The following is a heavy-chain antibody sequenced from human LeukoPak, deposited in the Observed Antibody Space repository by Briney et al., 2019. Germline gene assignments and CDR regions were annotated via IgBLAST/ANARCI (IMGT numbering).Heavy chain of an antibody. V-gene: IGHV3-30*02. CDR1: GFTFSSYG. Sequence: GGSLRLSCAASGFTFSSYGMHWVRQAPGKGLEWVAFIRYDGSNKYYADSVKGRFTISRDNSKNTLYLQMNSLRAEDTAVYYCAKVRQRYSSGWLSDYWGQGTLVTVSS. J-gene: IGHJ4*02. CDR3: AKVRQRYSSGWLSDY. CDR2: IRYDGSNK. D-gene: IGHD6-19*01.